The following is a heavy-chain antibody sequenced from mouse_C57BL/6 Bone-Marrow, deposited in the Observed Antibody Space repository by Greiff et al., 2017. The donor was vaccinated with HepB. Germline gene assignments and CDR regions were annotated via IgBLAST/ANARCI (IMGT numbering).Heavy chain of an antibody. V-gene: IGHV5-4*01. CDR3: AKLRRGYYFDY. D-gene: IGHD2-4*01. CDR2: ISDGGSYT. CDR1: GFTFSSYA. J-gene: IGHJ2*01. Sequence: EVHLVESGGGLVKPGGSLKLSCAASGFTFSSYAMSWVRQTPEKRLEWVATISDGGSYTYYPDNVKGRFTISRDNAKNNLYLQMSHLKSEDTAMYYCAKLRRGYYFDYWGQGTTLTVSS.